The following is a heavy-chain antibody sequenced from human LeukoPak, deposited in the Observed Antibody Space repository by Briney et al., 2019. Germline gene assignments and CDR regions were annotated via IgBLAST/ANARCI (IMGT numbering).Heavy chain of an antibody. CDR1: GGSISSYY. CDR2: IYYSGST. Sequence: RSSETLSLTCTVSGGSISSYYWSWIRQPPGKGLEWIGYIYYSGSTNYNPSLKSRVTISLDTSKNQFSLKLSSVTAADTAVYYCARGYSINWYRFDPWGQGTLVTVSS. D-gene: IGHD6-13*01. J-gene: IGHJ5*02. V-gene: IGHV4-59*01. CDR3: ARGYSINWYRFDP.